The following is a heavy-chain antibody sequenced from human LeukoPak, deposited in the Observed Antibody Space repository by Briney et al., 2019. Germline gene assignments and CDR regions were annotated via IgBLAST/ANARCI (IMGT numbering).Heavy chain of an antibody. D-gene: IGHD2-2*01. Sequence: GGSLRLSCAASGFTVSSNYMSWVRQAPGKGLEWVSVIYSGGRTYYADSVKGRFTISRDNSKNTLYLQMNSLRAEDTAVYYCAKDGVGYCSSTSCILLDYWGQGTLVTVSS. CDR2: IYSGGRT. J-gene: IGHJ4*02. CDR1: GFTVSSNY. V-gene: IGHV3-66*01. CDR3: AKDGVGYCSSTSCILLDY.